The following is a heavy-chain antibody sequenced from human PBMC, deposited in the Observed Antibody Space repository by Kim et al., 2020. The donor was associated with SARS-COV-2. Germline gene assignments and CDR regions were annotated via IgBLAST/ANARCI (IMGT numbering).Heavy chain of an antibody. CDR3: ARHYGRSYYYDSSGYYQTFDY. CDR1: GGSISSSSYY. J-gene: IGHJ4*02. V-gene: IGHV4-39*01. Sequence: SETLSLTCTVSGGSISSSSYYWGWIRHPPGKGLEWIGSIYYSGSTYYNPSLKSRVTISVDTSKNQFSLKLSSVTAADTAVYYCARHYGRSYYYDSSGYYQTFDYWGQGTLVTVSS. D-gene: IGHD3-22*01. CDR2: IYYSGST.